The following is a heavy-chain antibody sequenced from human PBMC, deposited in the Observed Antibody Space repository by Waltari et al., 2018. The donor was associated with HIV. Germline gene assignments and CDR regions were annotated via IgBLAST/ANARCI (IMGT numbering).Heavy chain of an antibody. Sequence: QVQLQESGPGLVKPAETLSLPSRLSGGSIRSFYWSWCRQPAGKGPEWIGRIYPSGSTNYSPSLKSRVTLSVDTSKNQFSLKLMSVIAADTAMYYCARGAGELQGRAFDYWGQGTLVTVSS. V-gene: IGHV4-4*07. CDR1: GGSIRSFY. J-gene: IGHJ4*02. CDR2: IYPSGST. D-gene: IGHD1-7*01. CDR3: ARGAGELQGRAFDY.